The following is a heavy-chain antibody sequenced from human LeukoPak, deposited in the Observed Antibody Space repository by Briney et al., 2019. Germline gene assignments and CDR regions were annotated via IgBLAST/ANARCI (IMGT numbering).Heavy chain of an antibody. Sequence: ASVKVSCKASGYTFTGYYMHWVRQAPGQGLEWMGWINPNSGGTNYAQKFQGRVTMTRDTSISTAYMELSRLRSDDTAVYYCARGKKSPYYYDSSGPIYYYGMDVWGQGTTVTVSS. CDR2: INPNSGGT. CDR1: GYTFTGYY. CDR3: ARGKKSPYYYDSSGPIYYYGMDV. V-gene: IGHV1-2*02. J-gene: IGHJ6*02. D-gene: IGHD3-22*01.